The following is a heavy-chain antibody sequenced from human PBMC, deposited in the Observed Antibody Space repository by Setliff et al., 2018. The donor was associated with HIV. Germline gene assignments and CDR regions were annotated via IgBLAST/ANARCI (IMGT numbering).Heavy chain of an antibody. CDR1: GFTASSYW. CDR3: ARALYYYDSFDAFVI. V-gene: IGHV3-48*03. Sequence: PGGSLRLSCAGFGFTASSYWMGWVRQAPGKGLEWLSYIGSSGNIMYYADSVKGRFTISRDNAKNSLYLQMNSLRADDTAVYYCARALYYYDSFDAFVIWGQGTMVTVSS. D-gene: IGHD3-22*01. J-gene: IGHJ3*02. CDR2: IGSSGNIM.